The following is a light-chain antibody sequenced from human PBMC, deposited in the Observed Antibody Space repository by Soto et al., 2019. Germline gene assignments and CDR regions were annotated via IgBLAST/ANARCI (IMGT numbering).Light chain of an antibody. CDR1: QSIRSW. J-gene: IGKJ4*01. Sequence: DIQMTQSPSILSASVGDRVTITCRASQSIRSWLACYQQKPGKAPKLLIYDAYSLESGVPSRFSGRRSGTEFTLTISSLQPEDFATYYCQQANSFPLTFGGGTKVDI. CDR3: QQANSFPLT. CDR2: DAY. V-gene: IGKV1-5*01.